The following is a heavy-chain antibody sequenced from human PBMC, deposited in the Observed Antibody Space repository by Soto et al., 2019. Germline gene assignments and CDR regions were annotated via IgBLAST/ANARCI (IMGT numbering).Heavy chain of an antibody. V-gene: IGHV4-39*01. J-gene: IGHJ4*02. CDR3: ARRRSHGSGSDTGDDY. CDR2: ISYGGSP. CDR1: GGSISSSGYY. Sequence: QLQVQESGPGLVEPSETLSLTCTVSGGSISSSGYYWGWIRQPPGKGLEWIASISYGGSPKYNPSLKSRVTISADTSKNQVSLKLSSVTAADTALYYCARRRSHGSGSDTGDDYWGQGTLVTVSS. D-gene: IGHD3-10*01.